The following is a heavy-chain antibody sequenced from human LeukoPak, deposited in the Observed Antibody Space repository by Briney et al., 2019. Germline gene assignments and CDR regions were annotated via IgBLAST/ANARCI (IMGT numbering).Heavy chain of an antibody. CDR3: TRDFSRGSYSAFDI. D-gene: IGHD1-26*01. V-gene: IGHV3-49*04. Sequence: GGSLRLSCTASGFTFGDYAMSWVRQAPGKGREWVGFIRSKAYGGTTEYAASVKGRFTISRDDSKSIAYLQMNSLKTEDTAVYYCTRDFSRGSYSAFDIWGQGTMVTVSS. J-gene: IGHJ3*02. CDR2: IRSKAYGGTT. CDR1: GFTFGDYA.